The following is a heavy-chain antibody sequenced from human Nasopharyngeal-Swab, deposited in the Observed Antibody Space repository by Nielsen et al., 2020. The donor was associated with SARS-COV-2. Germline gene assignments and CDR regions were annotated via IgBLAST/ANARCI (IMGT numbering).Heavy chain of an antibody. CDR3: ARVVSDNNGWYHFDY. CDR2: IYSYSTT. CDR1: GFTVSGTY. D-gene: IGHD6-19*01. V-gene: IGHV3-66*01. Sequence: GGSLRLSCAGSGFTVSGTYMAWVRQVPGEGLEWVSFIYSYSTTDYADSVKGRFTISRDNSKNTLFLQLNTLRVEDTAVYFRARVVSDNNGWYHFDYWGQGTLVTVSS. J-gene: IGHJ4*02.